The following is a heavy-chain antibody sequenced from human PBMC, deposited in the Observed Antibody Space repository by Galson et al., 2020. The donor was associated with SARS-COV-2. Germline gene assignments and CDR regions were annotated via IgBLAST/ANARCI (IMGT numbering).Heavy chain of an antibody. CDR3: ARGATSSGWYLPDAFDI. CDR2: ISGSDYTI. D-gene: IGHD6-19*01. J-gene: IGHJ3*02. V-gene: IGHV3-48*03. CDR1: GFTFSSYE. Sequence: LSLTCNVSGFTFSSYEMNWVRQAPGKGLEWVSYISGSDYTIYYADSVKGRFTISRDNAKNSLYLQMNSLRAEDTAVYYCARGATSSGWYLPDAFDIWGQGTMVTVSS.